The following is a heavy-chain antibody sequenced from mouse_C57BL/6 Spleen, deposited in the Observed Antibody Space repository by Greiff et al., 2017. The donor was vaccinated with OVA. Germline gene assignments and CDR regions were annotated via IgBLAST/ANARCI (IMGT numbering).Heavy chain of an antibody. CDR1: GYTFTSYW. V-gene: IGHV1-69*01. J-gene: IGHJ1*03. CDR2: IDPSDSYT. Sequence: QVQLQQPGAELVMPGASVKLSCKASGYTFTSYWMHWVKQRPGQGLEWIGGIDPSDSYTNYNQQFKGKSTLTVDKSSSTAYMQLSSLTSEDSAVYYCARYPPYYGSSPYWYFAVWGTGTTVTVSS. D-gene: IGHD1-1*01. CDR3: ARYPPYYGSSPYWYFAV.